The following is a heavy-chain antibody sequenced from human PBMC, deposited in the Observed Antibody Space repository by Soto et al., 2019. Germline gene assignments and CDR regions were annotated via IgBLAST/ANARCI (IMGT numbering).Heavy chain of an antibody. CDR3: ARGNRQWLRYYYGMDV. Sequence: PSETLSLTCTVSGGSVSSGSYYWSWIRQPPGKGLEWIGYTYYSGSTNYNPSLKSRVTISVDTSKNQFSLKLSSVTAADTAVYYCARGNRQWLRYYYGMDVWGQGTTLTVSS. CDR1: GGSVSSGSYY. D-gene: IGHD5-12*01. CDR2: TYYSGST. J-gene: IGHJ6*02. V-gene: IGHV4-61*01.